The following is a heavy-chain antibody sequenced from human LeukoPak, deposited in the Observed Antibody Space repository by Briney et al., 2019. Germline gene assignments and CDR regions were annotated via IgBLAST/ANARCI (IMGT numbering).Heavy chain of an antibody. D-gene: IGHD1-26*01. CDR3: VRGPRTRTPPQPGLYYRGLDV. J-gene: IGHJ6*02. V-gene: IGHV3-7*01. CDR2: IEYDASEK. Sequence: SGGSLSLSCAASGFTLRNYWMTWVRQAPGKGLEWVANIEYDASEKNYVDSVRDRFTIFRDNAKNSLYLHMNSLRGEDTAVYYCVRGPRTRTPPQPGLYYRGLDVWGQGTTVTVSS. CDR1: GFTLRNYW.